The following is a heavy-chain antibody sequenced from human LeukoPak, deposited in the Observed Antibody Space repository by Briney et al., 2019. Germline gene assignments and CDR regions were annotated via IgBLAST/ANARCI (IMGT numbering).Heavy chain of an antibody. CDR3: ARDFSPGSESEGYFDY. CDR2: ISAYNGNT. J-gene: IGHJ4*02. V-gene: IGHV1-18*01. Sequence: ASVKVSCKASGYTFTSYGISWVRQAPGQGLEWMGWISAYNGNTNYAQKLQGRVTMTTDTSTSTAYMELRSLRSDDTAVYYCARDFSPGSESEGYFDYWGQGTLVTVSS. CDR1: GYTFTSYG. D-gene: IGHD6-25*01.